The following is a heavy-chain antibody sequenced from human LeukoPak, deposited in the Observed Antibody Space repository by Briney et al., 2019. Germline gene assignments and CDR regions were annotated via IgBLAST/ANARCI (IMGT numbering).Heavy chain of an antibody. V-gene: IGHV1-2*06. Sequence: ASVKVSCKASGYTFTGYYMHWARQAPGQGLEWMGRINPNSGGTNYAQKFQGRVTMTRDTSISTAYMELSRLRSDDTAVYYCARERWRSSSIVADYWGQGTLVTVSS. J-gene: IGHJ4*02. CDR2: INPNSGGT. D-gene: IGHD6-6*01. CDR1: GYTFTGYY. CDR3: ARERWRSSSIVADY.